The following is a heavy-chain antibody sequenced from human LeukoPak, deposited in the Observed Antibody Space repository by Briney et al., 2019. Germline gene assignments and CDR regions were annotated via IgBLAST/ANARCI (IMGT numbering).Heavy chain of an antibody. V-gene: IGHV4-59*08. CDR3: ARHGRDGYSQIDY. J-gene: IGHJ4*02. D-gene: IGHD5-24*01. CDR1: GGSISNYY. Sequence: SPSETLSLTCTVSGGSISNYYWSWIRQPPGKGLEWIGYIYYSGSTNYNPSLKSRVTISADTSKYQFSLKLSSVTAADTAVYYCARHGRDGYSQIDYWGQGTLVTVSS. CDR2: IYYSGST.